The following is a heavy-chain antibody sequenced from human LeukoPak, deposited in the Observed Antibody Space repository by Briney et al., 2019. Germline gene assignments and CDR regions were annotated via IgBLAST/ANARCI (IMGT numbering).Heavy chain of an antibody. V-gene: IGHV1-3*01. Sequence: GASVKVSCKASGYTFTCYARHWVRQAPGQRLEWMGWINAGNGNTNYAQKLQGRVTMTTDTSTSTAYMELRSLRSDDTAVYYCARGARPGFDFWGQGTLVTVSS. CDR1: GYTFTCYA. CDR3: ARGARPGFDF. J-gene: IGHJ4*02. D-gene: IGHD6-25*01. CDR2: INAGNGNT.